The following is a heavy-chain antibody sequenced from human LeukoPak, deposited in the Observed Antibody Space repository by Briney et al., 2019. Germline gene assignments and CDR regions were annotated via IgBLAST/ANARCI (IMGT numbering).Heavy chain of an antibody. D-gene: IGHD2-2*01. V-gene: IGHV3-74*01. Sequence: PGGSLRLSCAASGFTFSSYWMHWVRQAPGKGLVWVSRINSDGSSTSYADSVKGRFTISRDNAKNTLYLQMNSLRAEDTAVYYCARDRPEDIVVVPAAYYYYYYMDAWGKGTTVTVSS. J-gene: IGHJ6*03. CDR2: INSDGSST. CDR3: ARDRPEDIVVVPAAYYYYYYMDA. CDR1: GFTFSSYW.